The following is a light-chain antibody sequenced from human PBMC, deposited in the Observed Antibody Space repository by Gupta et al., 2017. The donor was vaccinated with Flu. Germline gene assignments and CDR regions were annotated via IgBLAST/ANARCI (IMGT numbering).Light chain of an antibody. J-gene: IGLJ3*02. CDR2: SNS. V-gene: IGLV1-44*01. CDR1: SSNIGSNT. CDR3: ATWDDSLNGWV. Sequence: QSVLTQPPSASGTPGQTVTISCSGSSSNIGSNTVNWYQQVPGAAPKLLIHSNSQRPSGVPDRFSGSKSGASAPLAISGLKSEDEADYYCATWDDSLNGWVFGGGTKLTVL.